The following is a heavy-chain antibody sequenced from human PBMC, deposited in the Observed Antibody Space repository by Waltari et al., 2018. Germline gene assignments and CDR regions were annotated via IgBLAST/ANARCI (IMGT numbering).Heavy chain of an antibody. D-gene: IGHD3-10*01. CDR1: GIAVNYHH. J-gene: IGHJ4*02. Sequence: EVQLVQSGGGMVQPGGSLRLSCATSGIAVNYHHMNWVRQGPGRGVAWVSVLYSGGMTIYAADVKGRLTNSRDSSKSTLYLQKNSLTDEDTAVYVCARGAAAGSYSGWGYDVDYWGQGTPVSVSS. CDR3: ARGAAAGSYSGWGYDVDY. V-gene: IGHV3-66*01. CDR2: LYSGGMT.